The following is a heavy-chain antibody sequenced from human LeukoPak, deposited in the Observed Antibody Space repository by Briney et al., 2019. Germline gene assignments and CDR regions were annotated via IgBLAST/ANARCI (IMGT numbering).Heavy chain of an antibody. CDR1: GGSFSGYY. Sequence: SETLSLTYAVYGGSFSGYYWSWIRQPPGKGLEWIGYIYYSGSTNYNPSLKSRVTISVDTSKNQFSLKLSSVTAADTAVYYCARHEMGYEPYYFDYWGQGTLVTVSS. CDR3: ARHEMGYEPYYFDY. J-gene: IGHJ4*02. D-gene: IGHD5-12*01. CDR2: IYYSGST. V-gene: IGHV4-59*08.